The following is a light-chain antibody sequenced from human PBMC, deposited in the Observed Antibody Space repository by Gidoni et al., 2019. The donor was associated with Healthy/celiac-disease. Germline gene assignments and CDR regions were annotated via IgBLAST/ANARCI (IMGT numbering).Light chain of an antibody. CDR2: AAS. CDR3: LQHNSYPWT. CDR1: QGIRNY. Sequence: IPMTQSPSSLSASVGDSVTTTRRARQGIRNYLGWYQQKPGKAPKRLIYAASSLQSGVPSRFSGSGSGTEFTLTISSLQPEDFATYYCLQHNSYPWTFGQGTKVEIK. V-gene: IGKV1-17*01. J-gene: IGKJ1*01.